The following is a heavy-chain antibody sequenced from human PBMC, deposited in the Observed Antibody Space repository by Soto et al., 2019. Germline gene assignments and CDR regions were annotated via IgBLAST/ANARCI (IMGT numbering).Heavy chain of an antibody. Sequence: EVQLVESGGGLVKPGGSLRLSCAASGFNFSNAWMRWVRQAPGKGLEWVGRIKSKTDGGTTDYAAPVKGRFTISRDDSKNTLYLQMNSLKTEDTAVYYCTKDYLRSNSGWYGAPDYWGQGTLVTVSS. D-gene: IGHD6-19*01. CDR3: TKDYLRSNSGWYGAPDY. CDR1: GFNFSNAW. J-gene: IGHJ4*02. V-gene: IGHV3-15*01. CDR2: IKSKTDGGTT.